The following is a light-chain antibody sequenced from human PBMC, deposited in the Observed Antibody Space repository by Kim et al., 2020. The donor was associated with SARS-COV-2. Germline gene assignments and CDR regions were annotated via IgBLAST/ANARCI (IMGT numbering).Light chain of an antibody. Sequence: LSLSPGESAPLSCRASQSVSSYLSWYQQKPGQAPRLLIFDASNRATGIPARFSGSGSGTDFTLTISSLEPEDFAVYYCQQRSNWYSFGQGTKLEI. CDR3: QQRSNWYS. CDR2: DAS. V-gene: IGKV3-11*01. J-gene: IGKJ2*03. CDR1: QSVSSY.